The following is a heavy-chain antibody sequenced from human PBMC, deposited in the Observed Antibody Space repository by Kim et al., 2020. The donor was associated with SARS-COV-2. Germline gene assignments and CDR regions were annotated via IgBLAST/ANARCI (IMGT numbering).Heavy chain of an antibody. Sequence: GSDTMSAGSLPSRFTISRDNAKNTLYLQINSLTAEDTAVYYCIKGRQLASWGQGTLVTVSS. D-gene: IGHD6-13*01. CDR2: GSDT. V-gene: IGHV3-74*03. J-gene: IGHJ5*02. CDR3: IKGRQLAS.